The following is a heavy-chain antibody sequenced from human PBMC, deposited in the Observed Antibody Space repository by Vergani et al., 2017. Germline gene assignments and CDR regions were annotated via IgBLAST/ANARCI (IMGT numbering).Heavy chain of an antibody. J-gene: IGHJ6*02. Sequence: QVQLEESGPGLVKPSETLSLTCTVPGGSSNTYYWSWIRQSPGRGLAWIGSIYSTGSTNYNPSLNSLVTMSVDTSKNQFSLKLRSVTAADTAVYFCARVMYRYEASTVYRLEGLDIWGQGTTVTISS. CDR1: GGSSNTYY. CDR2: IYSTGST. D-gene: IGHD5-12*01. V-gene: IGHV4-59*13. CDR3: ARVMYRYEASTVYRLEGLDI.